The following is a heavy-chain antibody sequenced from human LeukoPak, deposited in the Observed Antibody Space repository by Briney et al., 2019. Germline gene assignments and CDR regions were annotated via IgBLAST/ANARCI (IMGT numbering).Heavy chain of an antibody. J-gene: IGHJ4*02. CDR3: AKDGQGFADYFDY. CDR1: SSSSYY. Sequence: SSSSYYWGWIRQPPGKGLEWVSAISGSGGSTYYADSVKGRFTISRDNSKNTLYLQMNSLRAEDTAVYYCAKDGQGFADYFDYWGQGTLVTVSS. V-gene: IGHV3-23*01. CDR2: ISGSGGST.